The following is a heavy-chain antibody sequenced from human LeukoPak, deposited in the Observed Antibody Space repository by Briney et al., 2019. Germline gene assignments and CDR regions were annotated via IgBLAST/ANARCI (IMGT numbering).Heavy chain of an antibody. CDR3: ARQGEIQQGSGSYYFDW. D-gene: IGHD3-10*01. V-gene: IGHV4-39*01. J-gene: IGHJ4*02. CDR1: GASITSRDFY. Sequence: PSETLSLTCTVSGASITSRDFYWGWFRQPPGKGVEWIGSESGYYGGDSFYNTSLESRVTISIHTSKNQFSLNLSSVTAADTAVYYCARQGEIQQGSGSYYFDWWGQGTLVIVNS. CDR2: ESGYYGGDS.